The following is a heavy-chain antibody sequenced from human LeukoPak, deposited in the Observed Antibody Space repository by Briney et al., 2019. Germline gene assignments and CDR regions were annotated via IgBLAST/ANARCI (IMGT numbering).Heavy chain of an antibody. CDR3: ARDPTTYYDILTGYYTAGYFDY. CDR2: ISSSSSYI. J-gene: IGHJ4*02. CDR1: GFSFSSYA. V-gene: IGHV3-21*01. D-gene: IGHD3-9*01. Sequence: PGGSLRLSCAASGFSFSSYAMSWVRQAPGKGLEWVSSISSSSSYIYYADSVKGRFTISRDNAKNSLYLQMNSLRAEDTAVYYCARDPTTYYDILTGYYTAGYFDYWGQGTLVTVSS.